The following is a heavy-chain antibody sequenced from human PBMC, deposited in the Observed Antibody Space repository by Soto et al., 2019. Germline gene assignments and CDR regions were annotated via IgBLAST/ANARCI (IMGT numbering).Heavy chain of an antibody. D-gene: IGHD6-6*01. V-gene: IGHV1-46*01. CDR2: INPSGGST. Sequence: ASVKVSCKASGYTFTSYYMHWVRQAPGQGLEWMGIINPSGGSTSYAQKFQGRVTMTRDTSTSTVYMELSSLRSEDTAVYYCARAGIAARRENWFDPWGQGTLVTGSS. CDR1: GYTFTSYY. CDR3: ARAGIAARRENWFDP. J-gene: IGHJ5*02.